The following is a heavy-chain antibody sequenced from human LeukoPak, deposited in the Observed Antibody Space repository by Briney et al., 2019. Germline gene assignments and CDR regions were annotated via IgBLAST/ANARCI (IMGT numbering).Heavy chain of an antibody. CDR3: ARDAYGNSCYDY. V-gene: IGHV1-2*02. D-gene: IGHD2-2*01. Sequence: ASVKVSCKASGYTFTGYCMHWVRQAPGQGLEWMGWINPNSGGTNYAQKFQGRVTMTRDTSISTPYMELSRLRSDDTAVYYCARDAYGNSCYDYWGQGTLVTVSS. CDR1: GYTFTGYC. CDR2: INPNSGGT. J-gene: IGHJ4*02.